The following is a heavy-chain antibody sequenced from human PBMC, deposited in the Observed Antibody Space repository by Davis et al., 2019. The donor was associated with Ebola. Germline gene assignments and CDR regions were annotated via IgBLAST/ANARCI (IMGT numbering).Heavy chain of an antibody. Sequence: GGSLRLSCAASGFTFAHYGMHWVRQAPGKGLEWVAVISYDGSNKYYADSVKGRFTISRDNSKNTLYLQMNSLRAEDTAVYYCAKVTGSFDYWGQGTLVTVSS. CDR3: AKVTGSFDY. CDR1: GFTFAHYG. D-gene: IGHD1-14*01. V-gene: IGHV3-30*18. J-gene: IGHJ4*02. CDR2: ISYDGSNK.